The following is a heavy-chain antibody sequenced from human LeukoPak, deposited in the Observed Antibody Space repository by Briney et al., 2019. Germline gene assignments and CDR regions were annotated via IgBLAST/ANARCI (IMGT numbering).Heavy chain of an antibody. Sequence: PGGSLRLSCAASGFTFSSYWMSWVRQAPGKGLERVANIKQDGSEKYYVDSVKGRFTISRDNAKNSLYLQMNSLRAEDTAVYYCARVPVVPGRFVGEYYFDYWGQGTLVTVSS. CDR2: IKQDGSEK. CDR1: GFTFSSYW. J-gene: IGHJ4*02. V-gene: IGHV3-7*01. D-gene: IGHD2-2*01. CDR3: ARVPVVPGRFVGEYYFDY.